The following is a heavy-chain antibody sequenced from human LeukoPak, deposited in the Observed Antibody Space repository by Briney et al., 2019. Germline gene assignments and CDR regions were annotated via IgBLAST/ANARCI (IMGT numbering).Heavy chain of an antibody. J-gene: IGHJ5*02. CDR1: GGSISSGGYS. Sequence: SETLSLTCAVSGGSISSGGYSWSWIRQPPGKGLEWIGYIYHSGSTYYNPSLKSRVTILVDRSKNQFSLKLSSVTAADTAVYYCARGASLPAAISVWFDPWGQGTLVTVSS. V-gene: IGHV4-30-2*01. CDR3: ARGASLPAAISVWFDP. CDR2: IYHSGST. D-gene: IGHD2-2*01.